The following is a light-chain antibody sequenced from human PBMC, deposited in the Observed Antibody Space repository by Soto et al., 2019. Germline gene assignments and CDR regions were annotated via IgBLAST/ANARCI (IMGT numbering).Light chain of an antibody. V-gene: IGKV3D-20*02. J-gene: IGKJ5*01. CDR2: GAS. Sequence: EIVLTHSPDTLSLSPGERATLSCRASQSVGNNYLAWYQQRPGQAPRLVIYGASNRATGIPDRFSAWGSGTDFSLTISNLQPEDFAVYYCQHRAIWPVSFGQGTRLEIK. CDR1: QSVGNNY. CDR3: QHRAIWPVS.